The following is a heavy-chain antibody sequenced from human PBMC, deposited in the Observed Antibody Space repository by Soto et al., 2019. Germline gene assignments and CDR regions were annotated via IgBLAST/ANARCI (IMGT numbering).Heavy chain of an antibody. V-gene: IGHV4-59*01. D-gene: IGHD2-2*01. CDR3: ARGPVVPTAPDHFDY. Sequence: PSETLSLTCTVSGGSISRYYWTWIRQPPGEGLEWIGCIDYRGSTNYNPSLQSRVTISVDTSKNQFSLRLTSVAAADTAVYYCARGPVVPTAPDHFDYWGQGTLVTVS. CDR2: IDYRGST. J-gene: IGHJ4*02. CDR1: GGSISRYY.